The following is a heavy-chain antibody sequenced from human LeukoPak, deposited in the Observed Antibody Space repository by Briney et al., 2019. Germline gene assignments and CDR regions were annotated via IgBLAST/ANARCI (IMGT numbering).Heavy chain of an antibody. CDR2: INPNSGGT. V-gene: IGHV1-2*02. Sequence: ASVKVSCKASGHTFIDYYIHWVRQAPGQGLEWMGWINPNSGGTNYAQKFQGRVTMTRDTSISTAYMELSRLRSDDTAVYYCASAREEYYYYYYMDVWGKGTTVTVSS. CDR3: ASAREEYYYYYYMDV. J-gene: IGHJ6*03. CDR1: GHTFIDYY. D-gene: IGHD1-26*01.